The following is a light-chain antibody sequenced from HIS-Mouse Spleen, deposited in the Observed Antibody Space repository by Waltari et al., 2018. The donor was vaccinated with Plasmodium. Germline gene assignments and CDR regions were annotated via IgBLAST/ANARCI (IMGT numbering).Light chain of an antibody. CDR2: AAS. J-gene: IGKJ4*01. CDR3: QQYYSYPLT. V-gene: IGKV1-8*01. Sequence: AIRMTQSPSSFSASTGDRVTITCRASQGISSYLAWYQQKPGKAPKLLIYAASTLQSGVPSRFSGSGSGTELTLTISCLQSEDVATYYCQQYYSYPLTFGGGTKVEIK. CDR1: QGISSY.